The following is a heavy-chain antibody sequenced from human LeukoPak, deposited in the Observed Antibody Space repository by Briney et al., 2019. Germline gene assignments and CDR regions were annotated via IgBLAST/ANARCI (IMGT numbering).Heavy chain of an antibody. Sequence: GRSLRLSCAASGFTFSSYGMHWVRQAPGKGLEWVAVISYDGSNKYYADSVKGRFTISRDNSKNTLYLQMNSLRAEDTAVYYCAKAANYGDYFDYWGQGTLVTVSS. CDR1: GFTFSSYG. CDR3: AKAANYGDYFDY. D-gene: IGHD4-17*01. V-gene: IGHV3-30*18. J-gene: IGHJ4*02. CDR2: ISYDGSNK.